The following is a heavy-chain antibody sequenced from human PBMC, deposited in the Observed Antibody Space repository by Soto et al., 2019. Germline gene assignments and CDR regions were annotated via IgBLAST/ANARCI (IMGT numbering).Heavy chain of an antibody. D-gene: IGHD3-10*01. V-gene: IGHV4-31*03. CDR2: IHYSGSA. J-gene: IGHJ6*03. CDR1: GDSISSGDYL. CDR3: ARVDRFGGSGSYGQFYFYYMDV. Sequence: SETLSLTCIVSGDSISSGDYLWNWIRQHPGKGLEWIGYIHYSGSAYYNSSLKSRVSISVDTSKNQFSLKLSSVTAADTAVYYCARVDRFGGSGSYGQFYFYYMDVWGKGTTVT.